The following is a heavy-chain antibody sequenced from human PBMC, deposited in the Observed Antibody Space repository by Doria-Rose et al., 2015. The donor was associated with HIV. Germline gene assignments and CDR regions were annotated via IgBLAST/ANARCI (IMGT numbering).Heavy chain of an antibody. CDR3: ARIKSSGWYHKYYFDF. J-gene: IGHJ4*02. CDR1: GVSLSSPGMG. CDR2: NFSDDER. D-gene: IGHD6-13*01. V-gene: IGHV2-26*01. Sequence: QITLKECGPVLVKPTETLTLTCTVSGVSLSSPGMGVSWIRQPPGKALEWLANNFSDDERSYKTSLKSRLTISRGTSKSQVVLTMTDMDPVDTATYYCARIKSSGWYHKYYFDFWGQGTLVIVSA.